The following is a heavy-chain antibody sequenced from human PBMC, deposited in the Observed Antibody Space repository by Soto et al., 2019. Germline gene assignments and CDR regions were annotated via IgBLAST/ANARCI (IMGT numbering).Heavy chain of an antibody. J-gene: IGHJ2*01. CDR2: ITNSGGST. Sequence: EVQLLESGGGLVQPGGSLRLSCAASGFRFNAYAMNWVRQAPGKGLEWVSGITNSGGSTSYPDSVKGRFTISRDNSRNTLYLQVGSLRAEDTAIYYCAKVTRAIYCGGDCSYRYFDLWGHSTQVTVSS. V-gene: IGHV3-23*01. CDR3: AKVTRAIYCGGDCSYRYFDL. CDR1: GFRFNAYA. D-gene: IGHD2-21*02.